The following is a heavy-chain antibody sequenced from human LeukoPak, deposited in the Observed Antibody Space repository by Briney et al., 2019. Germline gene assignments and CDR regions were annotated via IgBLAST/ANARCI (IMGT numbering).Heavy chain of an antibody. V-gene: IGHV4-31*03. CDR1: GGSISSGGYY. Sequence: SQTLSLTCTVSGGSISSGGYYWSWIRQHPGKDLEWIGYIYYSGSTCYNPSLKSRVTISVDTSKNQFSLKLSSVTAADTAVYYCARQRITMVRGEKYGMDVWGQGTTVTVSS. J-gene: IGHJ6*02. CDR2: IYYSGST. CDR3: ARQRITMVRGEKYGMDV. D-gene: IGHD3-10*01.